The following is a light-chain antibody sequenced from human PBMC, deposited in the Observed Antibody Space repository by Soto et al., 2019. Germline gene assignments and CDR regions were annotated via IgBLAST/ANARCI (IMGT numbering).Light chain of an antibody. CDR2: DVS. CDR3: CSYAGSYTYV. CDR1: SSDVGGYNY. J-gene: IGLJ1*01. Sequence: QSVLPQPRSVSVSPGQSVTVSCTGTSSDVGGYNYVSWYQQHPGKAPKLMIYDVSKRPSGVPDRFSGSKSGSTASLTISGLQAEDEADYYCCSYAGSYTYVFGTGTKVTVL. V-gene: IGLV2-11*01.